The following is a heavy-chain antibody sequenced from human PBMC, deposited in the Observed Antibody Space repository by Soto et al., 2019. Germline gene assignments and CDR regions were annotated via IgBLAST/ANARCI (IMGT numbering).Heavy chain of an antibody. CDR2: ISAHTGSS. CDR1: GYTFTSSG. J-gene: IGHJ3*01. D-gene: IGHD3-22*01. CDR3: ARAFFYQGSDSRGYSFAAFDF. Sequence: QVQLVQSGAEVKKPGASVKVSCKASGYTFTSSGMSWVRQAPGQGLEWMGWISAHTGSSEYAQRLQGRVTMTTDRSTSTAYMELRGLRSDDTAVYYCARAFFYQGSDSRGYSFAAFDFWGTGTLVTVSS. V-gene: IGHV1-18*01.